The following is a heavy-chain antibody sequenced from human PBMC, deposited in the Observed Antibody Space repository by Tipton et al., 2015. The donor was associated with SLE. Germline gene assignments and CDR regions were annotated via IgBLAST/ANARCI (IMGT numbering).Heavy chain of an antibody. V-gene: IGHV4-34*01. Sequence: TLSLTCAVYGGSFTGNSWSWIRQPPGRGLEWIGEINHGGSPKYNPSLKSRVTISLDTSKKQFSLNLTSVTAADTAVYYCARVISSGWYRSWFDPWGQGTLVTVSS. CDR3: ARVISSGWYRSWFDP. D-gene: IGHD6-19*01. CDR1: GGSFTGNS. CDR2: INHGGSP. J-gene: IGHJ5*02.